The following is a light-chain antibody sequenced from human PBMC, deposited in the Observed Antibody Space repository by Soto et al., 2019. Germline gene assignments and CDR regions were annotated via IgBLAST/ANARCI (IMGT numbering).Light chain of an antibody. J-gene: IGKJ5*01. V-gene: IGKV1-13*02. CDR1: QGISSA. CDR2: DAS. Sequence: AIQLTQSPFSLSASVGDRVNITCRASQGISSALAWWQQKPGKAPILLIYDASSLESGVPSRFSGSGFGTVFTLSFSSLQPEDLATYYCKRFNINPSTFGKGKRLRL. CDR3: KRFNINPST.